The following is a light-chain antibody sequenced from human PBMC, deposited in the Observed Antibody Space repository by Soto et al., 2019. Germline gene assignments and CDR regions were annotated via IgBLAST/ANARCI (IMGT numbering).Light chain of an antibody. Sequence: QSALTQPASVSGSPGQSITISCTGTSSDVGGYNHVSWYQQHPGKAPKVMIYEVSYRPSGVSSRFSGSKSGNTASLTISGLQAEDEADYYCTSYTTLTTLEVVFGGGTQLTVL. CDR2: EVS. J-gene: IGLJ2*01. V-gene: IGLV2-14*01. CDR1: SSDVGGYNH. CDR3: TSYTTLTTLEVV.